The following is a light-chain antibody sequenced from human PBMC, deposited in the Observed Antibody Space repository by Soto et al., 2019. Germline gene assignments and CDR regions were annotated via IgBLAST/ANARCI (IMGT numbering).Light chain of an antibody. Sequence: DIVLTQSPGTLSLSPGERATLSCRASQSVGTFFAWYQQKPGQAPRLLIYDASNRATGIPARFSGSGSGTDFTLTISSLEPEDFAVYYCQQCNSWPQWTFGQGTKVDIK. V-gene: IGKV3-11*01. CDR1: QSVGTF. CDR3: QQCNSWPQWT. J-gene: IGKJ1*01. CDR2: DAS.